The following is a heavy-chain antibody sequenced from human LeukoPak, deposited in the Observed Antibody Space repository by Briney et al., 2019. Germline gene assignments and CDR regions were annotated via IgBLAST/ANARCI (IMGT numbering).Heavy chain of an antibody. CDR1: GGTFSSYA. CDR3: ARGITIPNWLDP. J-gene: IGHJ5*02. CDR2: IIPIFGTA. V-gene: IGHV1-69*13. D-gene: IGHD3-10*01. Sequence: SVKVSCKASGGTFSSYAISWVRQAPGQGLEWMGGIIPIFGTANYAQKFQGRVTITADESTSTAYMELSSLRSEDTAVYYCARGITIPNWLDPWGQGTLVTVSS.